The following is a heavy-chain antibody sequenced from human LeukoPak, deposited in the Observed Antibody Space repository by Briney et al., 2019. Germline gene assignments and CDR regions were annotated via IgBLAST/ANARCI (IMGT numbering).Heavy chain of an antibody. CDR3: AKHRFESGGYHSTD. CDR1: GGSISSYY. J-gene: IGHJ4*02. Sequence: ETLSLTCTVSGGSISSYYWSWIRQPPGKGLAGVSTISGGSGSTYCADSVKGRFTISRDNSKNTLYLQMNSLRDEDTAVYYCAKHRFESGGYHSTDWGQGTLVTVSS. D-gene: IGHD3-22*01. CDR2: ISGGSGST. V-gene: IGHV3-23*01.